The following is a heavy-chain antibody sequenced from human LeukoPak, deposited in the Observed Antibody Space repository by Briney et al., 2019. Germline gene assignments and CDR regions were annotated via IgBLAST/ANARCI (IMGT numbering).Heavy chain of an antibody. Sequence: SETLSLTCTVSGGSISSYYWSWIRQSPGKGLEWIGYISYSGSTNYNPSLKSRVTISVDTSKNQFSLKLSSVTAADTAVYYCARNYYDSSGYYPWYFDLWGRGTLVTVSS. CDR3: ARNYYDSSGYYPWYFDL. D-gene: IGHD3-22*01. CDR1: GGSISSYY. J-gene: IGHJ2*01. CDR2: ISYSGST. V-gene: IGHV4-59*08.